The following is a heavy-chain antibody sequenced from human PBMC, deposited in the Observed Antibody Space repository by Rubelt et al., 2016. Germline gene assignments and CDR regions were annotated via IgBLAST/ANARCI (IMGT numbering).Heavy chain of an antibody. CDR1: SSYG. J-gene: IGHJ3*02. V-gene: IGHV3-33*06. D-gene: IGHD1-26*01. CDR3: AKVIGGRYPNAFDI. CDR2: IWYDGSNK. Sequence: SSYGMHWVRQAPGKGLEWVAVIWYDGSNKYYADSVKGRLTISRDNSKNTLYLQMNSLRAEDTAVYYCAKVIGGRYPNAFDIWGQGTVVTASS.